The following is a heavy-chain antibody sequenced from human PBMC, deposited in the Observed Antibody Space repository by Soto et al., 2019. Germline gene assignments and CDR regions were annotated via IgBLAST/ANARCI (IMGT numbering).Heavy chain of an antibody. D-gene: IGHD3-3*01. CDR3: AREHRITIFGVVSKGNYYMDV. J-gene: IGHJ6*03. V-gene: IGHV3-33*01. Sequence: QVQLVESGGGVVQPGRSLRLSCAASGFTFSSYGMHWVRQAPGKGLEWVAVIWYDGSNKYYADSVKGRFTISRDNSKNTLYLQMNSLRAEDTAVYYCAREHRITIFGVVSKGNYYMDVWGKGTTVTVSS. CDR1: GFTFSSYG. CDR2: IWYDGSNK.